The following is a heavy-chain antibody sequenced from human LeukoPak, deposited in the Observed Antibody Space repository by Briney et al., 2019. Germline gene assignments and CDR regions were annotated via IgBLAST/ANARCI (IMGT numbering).Heavy chain of an antibody. CDR2: ISYDGSNK. J-gene: IGHJ5*02. Sequence: GGSLRLSCVASGFTFSYFAMHWVRQAPGKGLEWVALISYDGSNKLYADSVKGRFIISTDNFKNTLYLQMNSLRTDDTAVYYCARDGIYSGSGTDWFDPWGQGTLVTVSS. V-gene: IGHV3-30*04. CDR3: ARDGIYSGSGTDWFDP. CDR1: GFTFSYFA. D-gene: IGHD3-10*01.